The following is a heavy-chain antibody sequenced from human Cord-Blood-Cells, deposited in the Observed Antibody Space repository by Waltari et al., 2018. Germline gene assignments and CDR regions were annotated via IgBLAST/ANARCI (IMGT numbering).Heavy chain of an antibody. J-gene: IGHJ4*02. CDR1: GGSFSGYY. Sequence: QVQLQQWGAGLLKPSETLSLTCAVYGGSFSGYYWSWIRPPPGKGLEWIGEINHSGSTNYNPSLKSRVTISVDTSKNQFSLKLSSVTAADTAVYYCARIEYSSSSDYWGQGTLVTVSS. CDR3: ARIEYSSSSDY. CDR2: INHSGST. D-gene: IGHD6-6*01. V-gene: IGHV4-34*01.